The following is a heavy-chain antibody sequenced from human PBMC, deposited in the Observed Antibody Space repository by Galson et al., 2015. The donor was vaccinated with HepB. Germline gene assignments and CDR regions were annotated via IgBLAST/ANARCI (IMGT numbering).Heavy chain of an antibody. J-gene: IGHJ4*02. CDR2: INQDGSDI. CDR3: ARVITGAFDY. V-gene: IGHV3-7*03. D-gene: IGHD1-14*01. Sequence: SLRLSCAASGFTFTPYLMGWVRQAPGKGLAWVANINQDGSDIFYVDSMKGRFTISRDNAKNSLYLQMDSLRAEDTAAYYCARVITGAFDYWGQGTLVTVSS. CDR1: GFTFTPYL.